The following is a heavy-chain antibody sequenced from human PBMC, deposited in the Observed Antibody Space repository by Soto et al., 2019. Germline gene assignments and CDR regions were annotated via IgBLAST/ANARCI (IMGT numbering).Heavy chain of an antibody. CDR2: ISAYNGNT. J-gene: IGHJ4*02. CDR1: GYTFTSYG. Sequence: QVQLVQSGAEVKKPGASVKVSCKASGYTFTSYGISWVRQAPGQGLEWMGWISAYNGNTNYAQKLQGRVTMTTDTSTNTAYMELRSLRSDDTAVYYCAGARVVVAVPIQFDYGGQGTLVTVSS. D-gene: IGHD2-15*01. CDR3: AGARVVVAVPIQFDY. V-gene: IGHV1-18*01.